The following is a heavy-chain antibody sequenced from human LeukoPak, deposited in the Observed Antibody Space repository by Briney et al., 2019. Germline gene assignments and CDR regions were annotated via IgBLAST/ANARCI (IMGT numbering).Heavy chain of an antibody. CDR2: IYYSGST. CDR1: GYSISSGYY. CDR3: ARGASSRFEH. Sequence: SETLSLTCNVSGYSISSGYYWGWIRQPPGKGLEWIGSIYYSGSTYYNPSLKSRVTISEDTSKNQFSLKLSSVTAADTAVYYCARGASSRFEHWGQGTLVTVSS. J-gene: IGHJ4*02. D-gene: IGHD6-13*01. V-gene: IGHV4-38-2*02.